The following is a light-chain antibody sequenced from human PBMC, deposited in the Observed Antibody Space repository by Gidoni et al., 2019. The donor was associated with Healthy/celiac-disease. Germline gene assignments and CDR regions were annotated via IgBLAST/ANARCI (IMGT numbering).Light chain of an antibody. CDR1: QSVSSY. V-gene: IGKV3-11*01. CDR3: QQRSNWPYT. Sequence: EIVSTQSPATLSLSPGERATLSCRASQSVSSYLAWYQQKPGQAPRLLIYDASNRATGIPARFSGSESSGTDFTLTISSLEPEDFAVYYCQQRSNWPYTFXQXTKLEIK. J-gene: IGKJ2*01. CDR2: DAS.